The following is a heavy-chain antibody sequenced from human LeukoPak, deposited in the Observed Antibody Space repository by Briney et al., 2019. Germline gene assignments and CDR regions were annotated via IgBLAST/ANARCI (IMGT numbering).Heavy chain of an antibody. CDR3: ARGADTAPFDY. CDR1: GGSFSGYY. CDR2: INHSGST. J-gene: IGHJ4*02. D-gene: IGHD5-18*01. Sequence: SETLSLICAVYGGSFSGYYWSWIRQPPGKGLEWIGEINHSGSTNYNPSLKSRVTISVDTSKNQFSLKLSSVTAADTAVYYCARGADTAPFDYWGQGTLVTVSS. V-gene: IGHV4-34*01.